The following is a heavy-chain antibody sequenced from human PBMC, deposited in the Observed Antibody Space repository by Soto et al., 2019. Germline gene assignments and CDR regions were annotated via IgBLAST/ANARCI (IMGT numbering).Heavy chain of an antibody. V-gene: IGHV3-21*01. J-gene: IGHJ6*03. CDR3: AIGYYGLSYIEV. CDR2: ISTGSGEYI. Sequence: EVQLVESGGGLVRPGGSLRLSCAASGFTFTSYSFNWVRQFPGKGLEWVSSISTGSGEYIYHADSVKGRFTTSRDNTKNSVYRQMNSLRAEDTAVYYCAIGYYGLSYIEVWGKGSTVTVSS. CDR1: GFTFTSYS. D-gene: IGHD3-16*01.